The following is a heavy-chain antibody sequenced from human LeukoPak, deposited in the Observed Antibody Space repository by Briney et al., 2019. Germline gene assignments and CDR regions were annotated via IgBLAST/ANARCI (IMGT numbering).Heavy chain of an antibody. CDR2: IRYDASDK. CDR3: ARVQRGIAVALDY. CDR1: GFSFSYYG. D-gene: IGHD6-19*01. J-gene: IGHJ4*02. Sequence: PGGSLRLSCAASGFSFSYYGMHWVRQLPGKGLEWVAFIRYDASDKFYAEAVRGRFTISRDNSRNMLYLQMNSLRAEDTAVYYCARVQRGIAVALDYWGQGTLATVSS. V-gene: IGHV3-30*02.